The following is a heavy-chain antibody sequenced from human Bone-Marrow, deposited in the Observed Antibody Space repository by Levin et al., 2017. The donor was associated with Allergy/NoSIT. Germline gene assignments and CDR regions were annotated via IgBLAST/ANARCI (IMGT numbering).Heavy chain of an antibody. D-gene: IGHD3-9*01. CDR1: GGSISSSSFY. J-gene: IGHJ5*02. CDR3: TKGPPWFSHTPGFDP. V-gene: IGHV4-39*07. CDR2: IYYTGTT. Sequence: SQTLSLTCTVSGGSISSSSFYWGWIRQPPGKGLEWIGTIYYTGTTSLNPSLKSRVNISVDPSKNQLSLNLNSVTAADTALYFCTKGPPWFSHTPGFDPWGPGTLVTVSS.